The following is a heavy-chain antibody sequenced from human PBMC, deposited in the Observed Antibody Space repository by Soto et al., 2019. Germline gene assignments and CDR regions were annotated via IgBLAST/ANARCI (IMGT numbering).Heavy chain of an antibody. D-gene: IGHD3-22*01. CDR1: GYTFTSYG. CDR2: ISAYNGNT. V-gene: IGHV1-18*01. CDR3: ARGYYYDSSGYFPDYFDY. Sequence: ASVKVSCKASGYTFTSYGISWVRQAPGQGLEWMGRISAYNGNTNYAQKLQGRVTMTTDTSTSTAYMELRSLRSDDTAVYYCARGYYYDSSGYFPDYFDYWGQGTLVTASS. J-gene: IGHJ4*02.